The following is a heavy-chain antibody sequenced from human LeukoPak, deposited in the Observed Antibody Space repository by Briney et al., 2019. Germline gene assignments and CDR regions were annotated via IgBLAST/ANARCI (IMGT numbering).Heavy chain of an antibody. CDR3: ARDRNYYFDY. V-gene: IGHV4-38-2*02. D-gene: IGHD4-11*01. J-gene: IGHJ4*02. CDR1: GYSISSGYY. CDR2: IYHSGST. Sequence: KPSETLSLTCAVSGYSISSGYYWGWIRQPPGEGLEWIGSIYHSGSTYYNPSLKSRVTISVDTSKNQFSLKLSSVTAADTAVYYCARDRNYYFDYWGLGTLVTVSS.